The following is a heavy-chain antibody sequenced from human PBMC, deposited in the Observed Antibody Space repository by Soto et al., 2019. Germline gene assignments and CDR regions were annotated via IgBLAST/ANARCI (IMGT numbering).Heavy chain of an antibody. D-gene: IGHD6-13*01. CDR3: AREGVAAAGADYYYYGMDV. CDR2: IYHSGST. V-gene: IGHV4-4*02. CDR1: GGSISSSNW. J-gene: IGHJ6*02. Sequence: QVQLQESGPGLVKPSGTLSLTCAVSGGSISSSNWWSWVRQPPGKGLEWIGEIYHSGSTNYNPSLKSRVTISVYKSKNQFSLKLSSVTAADTAVYYCAREGVAAAGADYYYYGMDVWGQGTTVTVSS.